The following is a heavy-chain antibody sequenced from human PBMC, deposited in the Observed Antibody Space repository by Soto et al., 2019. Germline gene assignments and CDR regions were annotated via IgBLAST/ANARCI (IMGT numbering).Heavy chain of an antibody. CDR2: ISYDGGNK. CDR3: AKGIGSSSWYGNYYYYYYMDV. J-gene: IGHJ6*03. Sequence: GGSLRLSCAASGFTFSSYGMHWVRQAPGKGLEWVAVISYDGGNKYYADSVKGRFTISRDNSKNTLYLQMNSLRAEDTAVYYCAKGIGSSSWYGNYYYYYYMDVWGKGTTVTVSS. D-gene: IGHD6-13*01. CDR1: GFTFSSYG. V-gene: IGHV3-30*18.